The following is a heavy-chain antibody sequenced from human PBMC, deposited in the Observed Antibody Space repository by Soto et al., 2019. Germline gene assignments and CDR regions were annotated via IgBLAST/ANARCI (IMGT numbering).Heavy chain of an antibody. Sequence: EVQLVETGGGLAQPGGSLRLSCAVSGFTFNSNWMNWVRQAPGKGLEWVANIKQDGSETYYVDSVKGRFTISRDNAKSSLYLQMNSLRAEDTAVYYCARDRRYCRGGTCYSVLDFWGQGTLVTVSS. CDR1: GFTFNSNW. CDR2: IKQDGSET. D-gene: IGHD2-15*01. V-gene: IGHV3-7*01. J-gene: IGHJ4*02. CDR3: ARDRRYCRGGTCYSVLDF.